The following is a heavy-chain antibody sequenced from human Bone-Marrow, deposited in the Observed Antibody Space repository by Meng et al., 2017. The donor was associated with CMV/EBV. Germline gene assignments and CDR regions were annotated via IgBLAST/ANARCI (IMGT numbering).Heavy chain of an antibody. V-gene: IGHV4-39*07. J-gene: IGHJ4*02. D-gene: IGHD3-3*01. CDR3: ARTEGRITIFGVVIKTPKYYFDY. Sequence: YYWGWIRQPPGKGLEWIGSIYYSGSTYYNPSLKSRVTISVDTSKNQFSLKLSSVTAADTAVYYCARTEGRITIFGVVIKTPKYYFDYWGQGTLVTVSS. CDR1: YY. CDR2: IYYSGST.